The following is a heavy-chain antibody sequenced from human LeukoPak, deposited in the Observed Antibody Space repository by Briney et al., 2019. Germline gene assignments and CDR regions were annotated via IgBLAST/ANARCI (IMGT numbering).Heavy chain of an antibody. J-gene: IGHJ3*02. V-gene: IGHV3-72*01. CDR1: GFTFSDYI. D-gene: IGHD3-16*01. CDR2: IRKGANSYTT. CDR3: SRDGGEGGNSAFDI. Sequence: GGSLRLSCAASGFTFSDYILDWVRQAPGKGLEWVGRIRKGANSYTTEYAASVKGRFTISRDDSKNSLYLHMNSLKTEDTAVYHCSRDGGEGGNSAFDIWGQGTMVTVSS.